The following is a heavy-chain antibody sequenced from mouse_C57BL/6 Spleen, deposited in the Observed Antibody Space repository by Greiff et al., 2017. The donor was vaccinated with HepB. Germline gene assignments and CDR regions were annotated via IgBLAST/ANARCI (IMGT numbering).Heavy chain of an antibody. CDR1: GFTFSNYW. CDR3: TGHYGSSYYAMDY. V-gene: IGHV6-3*01. D-gene: IGHD1-1*01. J-gene: IGHJ4*01. Sequence: EVKVVESGGGLVQPGGSMKLSCVASGFTFSNYWMNWVRQSPEKGLEWVAQIRLKSDNYATHYAESVKGRFTISRDDSKSSVYLQMNNLRAEDTGIYYCTGHYGSSYYAMDYWGQGTSVTVSS. CDR2: IRLKSDNYAT.